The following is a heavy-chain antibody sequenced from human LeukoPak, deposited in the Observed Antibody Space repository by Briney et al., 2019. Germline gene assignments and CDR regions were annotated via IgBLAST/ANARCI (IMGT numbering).Heavy chain of an antibody. D-gene: IGHD4-17*01. CDR3: AREGLRERRGMDV. CDR1: GFTLRTYA. V-gene: IGHV3-23*01. Sequence: PGGSLRLSCVASGFTLRTYAMSWVRQAPGKGLEWVSYISNNGGRTDYAGSVKGRFTISRDDSKNTLYLQMNSLRAEDTAVYYCAREGLRERRGMDVWGQGTTVTVSS. CDR2: ISNNGGRT. J-gene: IGHJ6*02.